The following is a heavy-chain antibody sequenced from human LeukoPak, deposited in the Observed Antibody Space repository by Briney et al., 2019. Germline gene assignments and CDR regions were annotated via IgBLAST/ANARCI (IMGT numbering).Heavy chain of an antibody. CDR3: ARLGVPGTHLAWFDP. D-gene: IGHD2-2*01. CDR1: GGSISSSNYY. Sequence: SETLPLTCAVSGGSISSSNYYWDWIRQPPGKGLEWLGSIYYSGSTYYNPSLKSRVTISVDPSKHQFSLRLSSVTAADMAVYYCARLGVPGTHLAWFDPWGQGTLVTVSS. CDR2: IYYSGST. J-gene: IGHJ5*02. V-gene: IGHV4-39*01.